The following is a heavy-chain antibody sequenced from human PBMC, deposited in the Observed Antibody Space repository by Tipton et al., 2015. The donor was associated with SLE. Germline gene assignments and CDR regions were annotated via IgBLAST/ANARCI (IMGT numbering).Heavy chain of an antibody. J-gene: IGHJ6*03. Sequence: QSGAEVKKPGESLKISCKGSGYTFISYWIGWVRQMPGKGLEWMGIIYPGDSDTRYGPSFQGQVTISADKSISTAYLQWSSLKASDTAMYYCARRARDFYYYMDVWGKGTTVTVSS. V-gene: IGHV5-51*01. CDR1: GYTFISYW. CDR3: ARRARDFYYYMDV. CDR2: IYPGDSDT.